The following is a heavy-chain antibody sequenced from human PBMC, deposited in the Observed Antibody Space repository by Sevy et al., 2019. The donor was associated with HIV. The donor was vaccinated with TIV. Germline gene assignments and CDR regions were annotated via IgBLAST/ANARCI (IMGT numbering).Heavy chain of an antibody. D-gene: IGHD4-17*01. Sequence: GGSLRLSCAASGFTFSSYEMNWVRLAPEKGLEWVSCLRNSGTTIAYSDSVRGRFSLSRDNARNSLYLQMISLRAEDTAVYYCARDLPPSATTVAHFDYWGQGTLVTVSS. J-gene: IGHJ4*02. CDR1: GFTFSSYE. CDR2: LRNSGTTI. V-gene: IGHV3-48*03. CDR3: ARDLPPSATTVAHFDY.